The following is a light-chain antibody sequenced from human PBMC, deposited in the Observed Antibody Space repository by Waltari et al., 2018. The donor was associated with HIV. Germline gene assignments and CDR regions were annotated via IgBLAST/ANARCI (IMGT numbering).Light chain of an antibody. V-gene: IGKV4-1*01. CDR2: WAS. Sequence: DIVMTQSPDSLPVSLGERATIHCTASRSVLYSTDTRHYLAWYQQKPRRPPRLLISWASTRESGVPDRFSGSGSGTDFALTISRLQAEDVAVYHCQQYLRSPPTFGGGTKVEIK. CDR3: QQYLRSPPT. CDR1: RSVLYSTDTRHY. J-gene: IGKJ4*01.